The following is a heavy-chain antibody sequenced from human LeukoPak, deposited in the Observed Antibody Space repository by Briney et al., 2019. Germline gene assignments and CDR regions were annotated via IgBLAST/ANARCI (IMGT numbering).Heavy chain of an antibody. V-gene: IGHV3-7*01. CDR3: ARATTPDSITSPFDY. D-gene: IGHD1-1*01. CDR1: GFTFSSYW. Sequence: GGSLRLSCAASGFTFSSYWMSWVRQAPGKGLEWVANIKQDGSEKYYVDSVKGRFTISRDNAKNSLYLQMNSLRAEDTAVYFCARATTPDSITSPFDYWGQGTLVTASS. CDR2: IKQDGSEK. J-gene: IGHJ4*02.